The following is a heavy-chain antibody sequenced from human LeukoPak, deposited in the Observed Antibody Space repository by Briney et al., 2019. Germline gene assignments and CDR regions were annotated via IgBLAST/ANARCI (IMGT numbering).Heavy chain of an antibody. Sequence: GGSLRPSYAASGFTYTNYWMSWVRQAPGKGLGWVANIKQDGSEKYYVDSVKGRFTISRDNAKNSLYLQMNSLRVEDTAVYYCARADTLWFGESLFDYWGQGTLVAVSS. CDR1: GFTYTNYW. V-gene: IGHV3-7*05. D-gene: IGHD3-10*01. CDR2: IKQDGSEK. CDR3: ARADTLWFGESLFDY. J-gene: IGHJ4*02.